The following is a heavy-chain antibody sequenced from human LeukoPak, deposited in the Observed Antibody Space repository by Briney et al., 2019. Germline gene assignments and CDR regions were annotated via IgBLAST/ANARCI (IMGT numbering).Heavy chain of an antibody. CDR3: ARDRYGVRSGSCDY. J-gene: IGHJ4*02. CDR2: ISGDNGDT. Sequence: ASVKVSCKASGYTSTSYGISWVRQAPGQGLEWMGWISGDNGDTNYAQKLQGRVTMTTDTSTSTAYMELRSLRYDDTAVYYCARDRYGVRSGSCDYWDQGTLVTVPS. D-gene: IGHD1-26*01. V-gene: IGHV1-18*01. CDR1: GYTSTSYG.